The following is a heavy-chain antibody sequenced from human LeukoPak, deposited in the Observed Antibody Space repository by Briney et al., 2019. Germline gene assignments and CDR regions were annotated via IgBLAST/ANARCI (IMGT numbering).Heavy chain of an antibody. CDR1: GFTCSNYA. V-gene: IGHV3-23*01. CDR2: IFGSGDST. J-gene: IGHJ4*02. D-gene: IGHD6-6*01. CDR3: AKCTWGYSSSSPFAY. Sequence: GGSLRLSGAASGFTCSNYAMRWVRQAPGKGLEGVSTIFGSGDSTDYAYSVKGRFTISRDKSKITLVLQMTSLRAEDTVLSYCAKCTWGYSSSSPFAYWGQGTLVTVSS.